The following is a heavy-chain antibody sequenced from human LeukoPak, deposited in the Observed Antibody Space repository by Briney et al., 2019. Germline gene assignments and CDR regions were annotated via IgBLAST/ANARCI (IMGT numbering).Heavy chain of an antibody. CDR2: IYYSGST. Sequence: NTSETLSLTCTVSGGSISSYYWSWIRQPPGKGLEWIGYIYYSGSTNHNPSLKSRVTISVDTSKNQFSLKLSSVTAADTAVYYCARDFAGYYYDSSRYYDYWGQGTLVTVSS. J-gene: IGHJ4*02. CDR1: GGSISSYY. CDR3: ARDFAGYYYDSSRYYDY. V-gene: IGHV4-59*01. D-gene: IGHD3-22*01.